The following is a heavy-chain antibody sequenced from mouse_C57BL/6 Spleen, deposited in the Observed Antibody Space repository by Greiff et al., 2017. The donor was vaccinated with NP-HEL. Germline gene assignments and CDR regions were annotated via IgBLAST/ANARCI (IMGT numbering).Heavy chain of an antibody. CDR2: IYPGDGDT. V-gene: IGHV1-82*01. CDR3: ARGEITTVYYYAMDY. CDR1: GYAFSSSW. Sequence: QVQLQQSGPELVKPGASVKIFCKASGYAFSSSWMNWVKQRPGKGLEWIGRIYPGDGDTNYNGKFKGKATLTADKSSSTAYMQLSSLTSEDSAVYFCARGEITTVYYYAMDYWGQGTSVTVSS. J-gene: IGHJ4*01. D-gene: IGHD1-1*01.